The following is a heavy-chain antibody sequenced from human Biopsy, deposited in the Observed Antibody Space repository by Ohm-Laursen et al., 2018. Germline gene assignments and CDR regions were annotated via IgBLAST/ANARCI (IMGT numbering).Heavy chain of an antibody. V-gene: IGHV4-4*07. J-gene: IGHJ4*02. CDR3: VRGGSGSFPFDY. D-gene: IGHD3-10*01. CDR1: AGSINSYY. Sequence: SETLSLTCTVSAGSINSYYWSWMRQPAGKGLEWIGRLFTSGTTNYSPSLNNRVTMSVDTSKNQFSLRLTSVTAADTAVYYCVRGGSGSFPFDYWGPGTLVTVSS. CDR2: LFTSGTT.